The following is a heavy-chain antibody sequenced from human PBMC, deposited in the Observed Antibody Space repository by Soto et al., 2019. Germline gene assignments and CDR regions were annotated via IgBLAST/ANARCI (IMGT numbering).Heavy chain of an antibody. J-gene: IGHJ4*02. V-gene: IGHV3-21*01. D-gene: IGHD2-15*01. Sequence: PGGSLRLSCAASGFTFSSYSMNWVRQAPGKGLEWVSSISSSSSYIYYADSAKGRFTISRDNAKNSLYLQMNSLRAEDTAVYYCARDPGTIVVVVAATPDYWGQGTLVTVSS. CDR2: ISSSSSYI. CDR3: ARDPGTIVVVVAATPDY. CDR1: GFTFSSYS.